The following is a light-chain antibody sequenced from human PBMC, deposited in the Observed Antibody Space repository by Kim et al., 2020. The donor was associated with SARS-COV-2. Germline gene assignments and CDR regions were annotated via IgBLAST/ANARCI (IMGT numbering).Light chain of an antibody. J-gene: IGLJ1*01. CDR1: SSDVGGYNY. V-gene: IGLV2-14*03. CDR2: DVS. CDR3: SSYTSSSTNV. Sequence: GQSITISCTGTSSDVGGYNYVSWYQQHPGKAPKLMIYDVSNRPSGVSNRFSGSKSGNTGSLTISGLQAEDEADYYCSSYTSSSTNVFGTGTKVTVL.